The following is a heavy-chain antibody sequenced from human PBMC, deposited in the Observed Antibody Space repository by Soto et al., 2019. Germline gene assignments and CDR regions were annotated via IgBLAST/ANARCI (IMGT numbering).Heavy chain of an antibody. CDR2: ISDDGSIK. CDR1: GFTLSRYG. D-gene: IGHD6-6*01. V-gene: IGHV3-30*03. J-gene: IGHJ4*01. CDR3: VIRFSSSSADY. Sequence: GGSLRLSCAASGFTLSRYGMHWVRQAPGKGLEWVTLISDDGSIKYYADSVKGRFTISRDNSNNTLFLQMNSLRAEDTAVYYCVIRFSSSSADYWGQGTLVTVSS.